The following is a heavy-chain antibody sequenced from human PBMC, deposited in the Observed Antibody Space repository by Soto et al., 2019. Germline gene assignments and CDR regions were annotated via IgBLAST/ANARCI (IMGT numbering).Heavy chain of an antibody. CDR3: AREDTAMANDY. J-gene: IGHJ4*02. Sequence: GGSLRLSCAASGFTFSSYSMNWVRQAPGKGLEWVSSISSSSSYIYYADSVKGRFTISRDNAKNSLYLQMNSLRAEDTAVYYCAREDTAMANDYWDQGTLVTVSS. D-gene: IGHD5-18*01. CDR2: ISSSSSYI. CDR1: GFTFSSYS. V-gene: IGHV3-21*01.